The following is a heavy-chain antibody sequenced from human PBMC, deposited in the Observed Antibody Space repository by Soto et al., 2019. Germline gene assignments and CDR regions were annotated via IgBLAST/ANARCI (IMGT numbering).Heavy chain of an antibody. V-gene: IGHV3-23*01. CDR1: GFTFSSYA. CDR2: ISGSGGST. J-gene: IGHJ5*01. CDR3: AKDRGRGYDWFDS. D-gene: IGHD5-12*01. Sequence: EVQLLESGGGLVQPGGSLRLSCAASGFTFSSYAMSWVRQAPGKGLEWVSAISGSGGSTFYADSVKGRFTISRDTSKNTVFLQMNSLRAEDTAVYCCAKDRGRGYDWFDSWGQGTLVTVSS.